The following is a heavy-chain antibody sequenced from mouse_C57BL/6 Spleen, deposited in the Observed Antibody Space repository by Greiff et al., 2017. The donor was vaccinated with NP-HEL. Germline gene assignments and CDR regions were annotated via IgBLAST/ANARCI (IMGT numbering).Heavy chain of an antibody. Sequence: EVKVVESGGDLVKPGGSLKLSCAASGFTFSSYGMSWVRQTPDKRLEWVATISSGGSYTYYPDSVKGRFTISRDNAKNTLYLQMSSLKSEDTAMYYCARQDGYYPFAYWGQGTLVTASA. J-gene: IGHJ3*01. V-gene: IGHV5-6*01. CDR2: ISSGGSYT. CDR1: GFTFSSYG. CDR3: ARQDGYYPFAY. D-gene: IGHD2-3*01.